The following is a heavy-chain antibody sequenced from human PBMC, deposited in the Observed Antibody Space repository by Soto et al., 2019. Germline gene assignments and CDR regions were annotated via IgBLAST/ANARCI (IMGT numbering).Heavy chain of an antibody. V-gene: IGHV5-51*01. D-gene: IGHD1-26*01. CDR3: ASQPSLLSLNGMDV. CDR1: VYSLTSYW. J-gene: IGHJ6*01. Sequence: PADSLKISLKCSVYSLTSYWMGWVRQMPGKGLERMVISYHVYSDTRYSPPFQGQVTISADKSISTAYLQSSRLKASDTAMYYCASQPSLLSLNGMDVWRQGTTVSVS. CDR2: SYHVYSDT.